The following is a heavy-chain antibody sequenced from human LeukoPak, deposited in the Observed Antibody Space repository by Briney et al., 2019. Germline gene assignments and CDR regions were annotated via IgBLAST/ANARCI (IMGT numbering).Heavy chain of an antibody. CDR2: ISSNGGSI. Sequence: GGSLRLSCAASGFTFSDYAMHWVRQAPGKELEYVSAISSNGGSIHYANSVKGRFTISRDNSKNTLYLQMNSLRAEDAAVYFCARDLSVGAKPDLGFDYWGQGTLVTVSS. D-gene: IGHD1-26*01. CDR1: GFTFSDYA. CDR3: ARDLSVGAKPDLGFDY. V-gene: IGHV3-64*01. J-gene: IGHJ4*02.